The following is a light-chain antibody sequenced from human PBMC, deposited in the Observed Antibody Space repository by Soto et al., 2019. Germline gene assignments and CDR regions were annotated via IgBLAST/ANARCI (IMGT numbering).Light chain of an antibody. CDR3: ASWEESGPYV. V-gene: IGLV1-44*01. CDR1: SSNLGGNN. CDR2: SNS. J-gene: IGLJ1*01. Sequence: QSVLTQPPSASGTPGQRVTISCSGSSSNLGGNNVNWYQQLPGTAPKLLIYSNSQRPSGVPDRFSGSKSGTSAALAISGLQSEDEADYYCASWEESGPYVFGPGTKVTVL.